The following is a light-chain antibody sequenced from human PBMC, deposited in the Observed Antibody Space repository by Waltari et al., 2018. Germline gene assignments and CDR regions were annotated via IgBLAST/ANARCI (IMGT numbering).Light chain of an antibody. CDR3: QQSFETPPT. J-gene: IGKJ1*01. Sequence: DIQMTQSPSSLSASIGDRVTVTCRASQSIASYLHWYQQKPGRAPKLLIYAASSLQSGVPSRFSGSGSGTDFTLTISSLQPEDFATYYCQQSFETPPTFGQGTRVEVK. CDR2: AAS. V-gene: IGKV1-39*01. CDR1: QSIASY.